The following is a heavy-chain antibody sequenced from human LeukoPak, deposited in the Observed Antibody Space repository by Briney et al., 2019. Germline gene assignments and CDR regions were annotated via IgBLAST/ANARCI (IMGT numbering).Heavy chain of an antibody. V-gene: IGHV1-46*01. D-gene: IGHD2-2*01. Sequence: VASVKVSCKASGYTFTGYYMHWVRQAPGQGLEWMGIINPSGGSTSYAQKFQGRVTMTRDTSTSTVYMELSSLRSEDTAVYYCALEGCSSTSCYFNWFDPWGQGTLVTVSS. CDR1: GYTFTGYY. CDR3: ALEGCSSTSCYFNWFDP. CDR2: INPSGGST. J-gene: IGHJ5*02.